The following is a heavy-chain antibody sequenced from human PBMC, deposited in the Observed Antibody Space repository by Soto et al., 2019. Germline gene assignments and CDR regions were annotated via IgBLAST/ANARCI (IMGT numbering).Heavy chain of an antibody. CDR1: GFAFISYT. J-gene: IGHJ3*02. D-gene: IGHD4-17*01. V-gene: IGHV3-21*01. CDR2: ISPSATYI. Sequence: GGSLSLSCAASGFAFISYTMNWVRQAPGKGLEWVASISPSATYIYYADSLKGRFTIARDNAKNSLYLQMNSLRAEDTAVYYCARGFRDYDEFDIWGQGTMVTVSS. CDR3: ARGFRDYDEFDI.